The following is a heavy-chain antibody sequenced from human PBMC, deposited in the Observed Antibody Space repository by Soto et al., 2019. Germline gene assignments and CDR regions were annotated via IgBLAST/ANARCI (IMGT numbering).Heavy chain of an antibody. CDR3: ARRGSGSYYDY. J-gene: IGHJ4*02. CDR1: GYTFSRYA. Sequence: EGKLLESGGGLVQPGGSLRLSCAASGYTFSRYAMRWVRQAPVKGLEWVSAISGSGGSTYYADSVKGRFTISRDNSKNTLYLQMNSLRAEDTAVYYCARRGSGSYYDYWGQGTLVTVSS. D-gene: IGHD1-26*01. CDR2: ISGSGGST. V-gene: IGHV3-23*01.